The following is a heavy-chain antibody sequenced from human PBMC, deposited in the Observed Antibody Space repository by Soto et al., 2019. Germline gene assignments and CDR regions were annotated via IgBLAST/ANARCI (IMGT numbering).Heavy chain of an antibody. CDR3: ARGATENNRRHILTGYYPFPSDY. V-gene: IGHV3-53*01. CDR2: IYSGGRT. D-gene: IGHD3-9*01. CDR1: GFTVSSDY. Sequence: PGGSLRLSCAASGFTVSSDYMSWVRQAPGKGLEWVSTIYSGGRTYYADSVKGRFTVSRDNSRNTVYLQMNSLRAEDTAVYYCARGATENNRRHILTGYYPFPSDYWGEGTLVTVSS. J-gene: IGHJ4*02.